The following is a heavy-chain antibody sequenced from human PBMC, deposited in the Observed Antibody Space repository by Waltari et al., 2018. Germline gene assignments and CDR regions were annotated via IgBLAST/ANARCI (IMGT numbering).Heavy chain of an antibody. CDR2: IYHSGST. CDR3: ARWCGSYYGLRP. V-gene: IGHV4-31*03. D-gene: IGHD1-26*01. J-gene: IGHJ5*02. CDR1: GGSISSGGYY. Sequence: QVQLQESGPGLVKPSQTLSLTCTVSGGSISSGGYYWSWTRQHPGKGLEWIGYIYHSGSTYYNPSLKGRFTISRDNSKNTLYLQMNSLRAEDTAVYYCARWCGSYYGLRPWGQGTLVTVSS.